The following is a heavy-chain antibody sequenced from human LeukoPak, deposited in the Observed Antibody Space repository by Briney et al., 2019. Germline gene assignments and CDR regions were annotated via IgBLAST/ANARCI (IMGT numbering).Heavy chain of an antibody. Sequence: GASVKVSCKASGYTFTSYGISWVRQAPGQGLEWMGWISACNGNTNYAQKLQGRVTMTTDTSTSTAYMELRSLRSGDTAVYYCARSVVGYSSSWYLGAAGDIYYYYYMDVWGKGTTVTVSS. CDR3: ARSVVGYSSSWYLGAAGDIYYYYYMDV. D-gene: IGHD6-13*01. J-gene: IGHJ6*03. CDR2: ISACNGNT. V-gene: IGHV1-18*01. CDR1: GYTFTSYG.